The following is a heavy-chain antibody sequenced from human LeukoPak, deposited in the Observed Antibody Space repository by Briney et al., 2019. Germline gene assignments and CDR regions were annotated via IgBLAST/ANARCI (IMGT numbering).Heavy chain of an antibody. CDR1: GGTFSSYA. V-gene: IGHV1-2*04. J-gene: IGHJ4*02. CDR3: ARGLWFGLDYFDY. D-gene: IGHD3-10*01. Sequence: GASVKVSCKASGGTFSSYAISWVRQAPGQGLEWMGWINPNSGGTNYAQKFQGWVTMTRDTSISTAYMELSRLRSDDTAVYYCARGLWFGLDYFDYWGQGTLVTVSS. CDR2: INPNSGGT.